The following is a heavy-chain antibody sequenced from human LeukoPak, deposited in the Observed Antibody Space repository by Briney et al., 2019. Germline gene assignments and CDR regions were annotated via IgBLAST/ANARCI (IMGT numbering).Heavy chain of an antibody. CDR1: GFIFSSYW. CDR2: IKQDGSEK. D-gene: IGHD3-9*01. V-gene: IGHV3-7*01. CDR3: ARDLTGYYPSGLGPGDY. Sequence: GGSLRLSCAASGFIFSSYWMSWVRQAPGKGLEWVANIKQDGSEKYYVDSVKGRFTISRDNAKNSLYLQMNSLRAEDTAVYYCARDLTGYYPSGLGPGDYWGQGTLVTVSS. J-gene: IGHJ4*02.